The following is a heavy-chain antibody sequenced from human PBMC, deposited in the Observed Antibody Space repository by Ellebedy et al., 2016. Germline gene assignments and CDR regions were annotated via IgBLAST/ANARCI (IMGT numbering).Heavy chain of an antibody. CDR3: ARGTGRDGYLFDY. V-gene: IGHV5-51*01. CDR2: IYPGDSDT. CDR1: GYSFTSYW. D-gene: IGHD5-24*01. Sequence: ASVKVSCKGSGYSFTSYWIGWVRQMPGKGLEWMGIIYPGDSDTRYSPSFQGQVTISADKSISTAYLQWSSLKASDTAMYYCARGTGRDGYLFDYWGQGTLVTVSS. J-gene: IGHJ4*02.